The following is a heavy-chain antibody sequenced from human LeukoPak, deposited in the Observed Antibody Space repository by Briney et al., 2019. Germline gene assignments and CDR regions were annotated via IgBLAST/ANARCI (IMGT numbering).Heavy chain of an antibody. J-gene: IGHJ6*02. CDR3: ASFPWIQLWSYGMDV. Sequence: GGSLRLSCAASGFTFSDYYMSWIRQAPGKGLEWVSYISSSGSTIYYADSVKGRFTISRDNAKNSLYLQMNSLRAEDTAVYYCASFPWIQLWSYGMDVWGQGTTVTVS. CDR2: ISSSGSTI. D-gene: IGHD5-18*01. CDR1: GFTFSDYY. V-gene: IGHV3-11*01.